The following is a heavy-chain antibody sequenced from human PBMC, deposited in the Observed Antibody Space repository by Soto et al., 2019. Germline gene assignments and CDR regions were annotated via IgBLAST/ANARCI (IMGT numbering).Heavy chain of an antibody. J-gene: IGHJ2*01. D-gene: IGHD2-8*01. V-gene: IGHV4-4*07. CDR2: ISTTGRT. Sequence: QVQLQESGPGLVKPSETLSLTCTVSGDFISNFDWSWIRQPAGKGLESLGRISTTGRTNYNPSLQSRVDMSLDTSKNQFSLRLTSLTAADTAVYFCARGMGRYFDLWGRGTLVNVFS. CDR3: ARGMGRYFDL. CDR1: GDFISNFD.